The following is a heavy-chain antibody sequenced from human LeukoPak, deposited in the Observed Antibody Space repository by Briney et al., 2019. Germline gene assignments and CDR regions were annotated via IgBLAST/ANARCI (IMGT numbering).Heavy chain of an antibody. CDR3: ATELKPPDAFDI. D-gene: IGHD1-1*01. CDR1: GFTVSSNY. Sequence: TGGSLRLSCAASGFTVSSNYMSWVRQAPGKGLEWVSIIYTGGTTYYADSVTGRFTISRDNSKNTLYLQMNSLRAEDTALYYCATELKPPDAFDIWGQGTMVTVSS. J-gene: IGHJ3*02. CDR2: IYTGGTT. V-gene: IGHV3-66*01.